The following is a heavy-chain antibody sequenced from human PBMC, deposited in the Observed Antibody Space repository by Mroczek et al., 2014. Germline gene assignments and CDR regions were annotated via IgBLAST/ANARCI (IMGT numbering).Heavy chain of an antibody. J-gene: IGHJ2*01. CDR2: IYYSGST. V-gene: IGHV4-59*01. CDR3: ARDEYYDSSGQAEWYFDL. Sequence: QVQLQESGPGLVKPSETLSLTCTVSGGSISSYYWSWIRQPPGKGLEWIGYIYYSGSTNYNPSLKSRVTISVDTSKNQFSLKLSSVTAADTAVYYCARDEYYDSSGQAEWYFDLWGLAPWSLSPQ. CDR1: GGSISSYY. D-gene: IGHD3-22*01.